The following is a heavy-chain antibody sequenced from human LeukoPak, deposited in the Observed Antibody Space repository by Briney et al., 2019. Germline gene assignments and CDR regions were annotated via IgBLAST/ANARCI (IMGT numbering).Heavy chain of an antibody. Sequence: SETLSLTCTVSGDSISSGRYYWSWIRQPAGKGLEWIGRIYTIGSTNYNPSLKSRVTISVGTSKNQFSLKLSSVTAADTAVYYCAREGYVEELDYWGQGTLVTVSS. CDR1: GDSISSGRYY. J-gene: IGHJ4*02. D-gene: IGHD5-12*01. CDR3: AREGYVEELDY. CDR2: IYTIGST. V-gene: IGHV4-61*02.